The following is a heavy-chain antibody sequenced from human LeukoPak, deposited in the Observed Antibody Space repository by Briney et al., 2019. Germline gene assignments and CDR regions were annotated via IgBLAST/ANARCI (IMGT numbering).Heavy chain of an antibody. V-gene: IGHV4-39*07. D-gene: IGHD3-22*01. CDR2: IYYSGST. CDR1: GGSISSSSYY. J-gene: IGHJ4*02. CDR3: ARDSYDSSGYYGI. Sequence: SETLSLTCTVSGGSISSSSYYWGWIRQPPGKGLEWIGSIYYSGSTYYNPSLKSRVTISVDTSKNQFSLKLSSVTAADTAVYYCARDSYDSSGYYGIWGQGTLVTVSS.